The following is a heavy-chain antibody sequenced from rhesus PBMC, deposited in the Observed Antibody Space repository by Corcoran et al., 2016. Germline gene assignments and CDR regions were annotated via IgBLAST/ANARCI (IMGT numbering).Heavy chain of an antibody. V-gene: IGHV4-99*02. Sequence: QVQLQESGPGLGKPSETLSLTCAVSGYSISSGYYWGWIRQPPGKGLEDIGYIICSSGSTYYNPSLKSRVSISKDTSKNHFSLKLSSVTAADTAVYYCARGSNWYFDNWGQGALVTVSS. CDR3: ARGSNWYFDN. D-gene: IGHD1-26*01. CDR1: GYSISSGYY. J-gene: IGHJ4*01. CDR2: IICSSGST.